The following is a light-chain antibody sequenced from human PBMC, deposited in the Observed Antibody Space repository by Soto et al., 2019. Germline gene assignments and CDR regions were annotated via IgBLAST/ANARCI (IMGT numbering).Light chain of an antibody. CDR2: GAS. Sequence: EIVMTQSPATLSVSPCERANLSSRASQSVSSNLAWYQQKPGQAPRLLIYGASTRATGIPARFSGSGSGTEFTLTINGLEPEDFAMYFCQQYGSSPWTFGQGTKVDI. J-gene: IGKJ1*01. CDR1: QSVSSN. V-gene: IGKV3-15*01. CDR3: QQYGSSPWT.